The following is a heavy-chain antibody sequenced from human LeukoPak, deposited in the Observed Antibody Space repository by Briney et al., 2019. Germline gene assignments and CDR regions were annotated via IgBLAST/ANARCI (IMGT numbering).Heavy chain of an antibody. V-gene: IGHV4-34*01. D-gene: IGHD1-26*01. CDR1: GGSFSGYY. CDR3: ARRVIVGPFDI. CDR2: INHSGST. Sequence: PSETLSLTCAVYGGSFSGYYWSWIRQPPGKGLEWIGEINHSGSTNYNPSLKSRVTISVDTSKNQFSLKLSSVTAADTAVYYCARRVIVGPFDIWGQGTMVTVSS. J-gene: IGHJ3*02.